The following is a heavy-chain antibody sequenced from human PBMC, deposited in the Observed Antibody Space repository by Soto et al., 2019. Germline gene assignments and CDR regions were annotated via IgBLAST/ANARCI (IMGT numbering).Heavy chain of an antibody. D-gene: IGHD2-8*02. CDR2: IFHEWNT. CDR1: GASIGSGGW. J-gene: IGHJ5*02. V-gene: IGHV4-4*02. CDR3: ARHEGWTGPDQ. Sequence: PSETLSLTCAVSGASIGSGGWWSWVRQPPGKGLEWIAEIFHEWNTNYSPSLKSRVTISVDKSQNQFSLNVYSVTAADTAVYYCARHEGWTGPDQWGQGTLVTVSS.